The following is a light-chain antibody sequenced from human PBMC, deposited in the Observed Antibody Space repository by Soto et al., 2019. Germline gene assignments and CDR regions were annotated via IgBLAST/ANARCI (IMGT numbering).Light chain of an antibody. Sequence: QSALTQPPSASGSPGQSVTISCTGTTSAVRGSNYVSWYQHHPGKAPKLMIYEVSKRPSGVPDRFSGSKSGNTASLTVSGLQGDDEADYYCASYAGSNNLVFGGGTQLTVL. CDR1: TSAVRGSNY. J-gene: IGLJ2*01. V-gene: IGLV2-8*01. CDR2: EVS. CDR3: ASYAGSNNLV.